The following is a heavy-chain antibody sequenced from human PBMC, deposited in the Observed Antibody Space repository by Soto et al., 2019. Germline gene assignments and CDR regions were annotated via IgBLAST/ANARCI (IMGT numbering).Heavy chain of an antibody. CDR2: VSHDGRNT. Sequence: VQLVESGGGVVQPGRSLRLSCAASGFTFSDYAMHWVRQAPGKGLEWVAVVSHDGRNTHYAASVKGRFTISRDSSKNTVSLGMTSLRAEDTAVYYCAKGGRQWLVTSGFNYWGQGALVTVSS. D-gene: IGHD6-19*01. CDR1: GFTFSDYA. V-gene: IGHV3-30*18. CDR3: AKGGRQWLVTSGFNY. J-gene: IGHJ4*02.